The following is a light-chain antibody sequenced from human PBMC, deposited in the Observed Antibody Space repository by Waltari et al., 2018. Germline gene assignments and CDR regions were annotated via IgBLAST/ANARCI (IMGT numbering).Light chain of an antibody. J-gene: IGLJ3*02. CDR3: CSYAGSYSWV. Sequence: QSALTQPRSVSGSPGQSVTISCSGTSSDVGGYNYVSWYQQHPGKAPKLMIYDVSRWPPGAPVGCSGSKSGNTASLTISGLQAEDEADYYCCSYAGSYSWVFGGGTKLTVL. V-gene: IGLV2-11*01. CDR1: SSDVGGYNY. CDR2: DVS.